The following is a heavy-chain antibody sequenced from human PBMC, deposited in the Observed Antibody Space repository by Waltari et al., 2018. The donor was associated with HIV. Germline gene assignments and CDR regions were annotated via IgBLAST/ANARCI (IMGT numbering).Heavy chain of an antibody. CDR1: GGSFSGSY. D-gene: IGHD3-3*01. J-gene: IGHJ5*02. CDR2: INHSGST. CDR3: ARGRFWSGYYNWFDP. V-gene: IGHV4-34*01. Sequence: QVQLQQWGAGLLKPSETLSLTCAVYGGSFSGSYWRWIRQPPGKGLEWIGEINHSGSTNYNPSLKSRVTISVDTSKNQFSLKLSSVTAADTAVYYCARGRFWSGYYNWFDPWGQGTLVTVSS.